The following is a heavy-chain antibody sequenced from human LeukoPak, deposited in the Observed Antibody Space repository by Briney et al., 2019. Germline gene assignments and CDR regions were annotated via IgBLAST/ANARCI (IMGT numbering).Heavy chain of an antibody. Sequence: SETLSLTCSVSGASVTSGDFYWGWLRQSPGKGLEWIATIYYTGSTYYDPSLKSRVTISIDTSKNQFSLNVRPVSAADTAVYYCARHSGSGSLSRPFDPWGQGTLVTVTS. CDR2: IYYTGST. J-gene: IGHJ5*02. D-gene: IGHD3-10*01. CDR3: ARHSGSGSLSRPFDP. V-gene: IGHV4-39*01. CDR1: GASVTSGDFY.